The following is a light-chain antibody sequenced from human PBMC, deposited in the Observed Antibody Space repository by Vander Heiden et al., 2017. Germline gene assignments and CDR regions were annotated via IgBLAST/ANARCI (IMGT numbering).Light chain of an antibody. CDR2: WAS. V-gene: IGKV4-1*01. J-gene: IGKJ1*01. Sequence: DIVLTQSPDSLAVSLGERATINCKSSQSVLSSFNSKNHLAWFRQKPRQPPELLIYWASTRGSGVPDRFSGSGSGTDFTLTISNMQAEDVAVYYCEQHSTKTFGQGTKVEIK. CDR1: QSVLSSFNSKNH. CDR3: EQHSTKT.